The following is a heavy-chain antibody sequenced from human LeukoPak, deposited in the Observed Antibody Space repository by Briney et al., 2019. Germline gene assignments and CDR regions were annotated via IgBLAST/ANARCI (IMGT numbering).Heavy chain of an antibody. V-gene: IGHV4-61*08. CDR2: IYYSGST. J-gene: IGHJ4*02. CDR1: GGSISSGDYY. Sequence: PSETLSLTCTVSGGSISSGDYYWSWIRQPPGKGLEWIGYIYYSGSTNYNPSLKSRVTISVDTSKNQFSLKLSSVTAADTAVYYCARGDGSSGYYYYPLGYWGQGTLVTVSS. CDR3: ARGDGSSGYYYYPLGY. D-gene: IGHD3-22*01.